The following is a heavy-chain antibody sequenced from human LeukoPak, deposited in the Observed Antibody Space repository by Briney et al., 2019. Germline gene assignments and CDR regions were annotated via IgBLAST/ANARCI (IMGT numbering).Heavy chain of an antibody. J-gene: IGHJ4*02. V-gene: IGHV3-69-1*01. Sequence: PGGSLRLSCAASGFTFSAYAMTWVRQAPGKGLEWVSSISSSSYIYYADSVKGRFTISRDNAKNSLYLQMNSLRAEDTAVYYCTRGPWGGSIGDYWGQGTLVTVSS. D-gene: IGHD3-16*01. CDR3: TRGPWGGSIGDY. CDR1: GFTFSAYA. CDR2: ISSSSYI.